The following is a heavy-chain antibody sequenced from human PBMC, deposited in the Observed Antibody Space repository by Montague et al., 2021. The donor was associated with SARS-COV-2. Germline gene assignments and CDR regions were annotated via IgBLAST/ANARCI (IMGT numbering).Heavy chain of an antibody. CDR3: ARGGYSSSWYGGKNWFDP. V-gene: IGHV4-34*01. J-gene: IGHJ5*02. D-gene: IGHD6-13*01. Sequence: SETLSLTCAVYGGSFSGYYWSWIRQPPGKGLEWIGEINHSGSTNXNPSLKSRVTISVDTSKNQFSLKLSSVTAADTAGYYCARGGYSSSWYGGKNWFDPWGQGTRVTVSS. CDR1: GGSFSGYY. CDR2: INHSGST.